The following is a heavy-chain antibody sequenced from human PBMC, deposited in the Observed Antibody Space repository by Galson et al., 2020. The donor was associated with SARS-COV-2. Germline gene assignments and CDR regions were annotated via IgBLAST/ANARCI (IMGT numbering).Heavy chain of an antibody. CDR3: IRGVRWIDY. J-gene: IGHJ4*02. CDR2: ISSKDYGGTT. Sequence: GGSLRLSCTTSGFSFGDYAMSWVRQAPGKGLEWVGFISSKDYGGTTEYAASVKGRFTITRDDSKSIAYLQMNSLKTEDTAGYHCIRGVRWIDYWGQGTLDTGAS. D-gene: IGHD5-12*01. CDR1: GFSFGDYA. V-gene: IGHV3-49*04.